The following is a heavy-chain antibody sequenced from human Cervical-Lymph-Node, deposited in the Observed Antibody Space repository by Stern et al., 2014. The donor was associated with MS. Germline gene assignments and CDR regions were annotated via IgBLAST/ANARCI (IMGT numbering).Heavy chain of an antibody. CDR2: INKYNS. Sequence: QVQLVQSGSELKKPGASVKVSCKASGYIFTNYAVNWVRQAPGRGLEWLGWINKYNSTKAKGFPGRFGFSLGTSVNTAYLQINSLKAEDTATYYCAIHSYVRFFDHWGQGTLVTVSS. CDR3: AIHSYVRFFDH. CDR1: GYIFTNYA. V-gene: IGHV7-4-1*02. D-gene: IGHD3-16*01. J-gene: IGHJ4*02.